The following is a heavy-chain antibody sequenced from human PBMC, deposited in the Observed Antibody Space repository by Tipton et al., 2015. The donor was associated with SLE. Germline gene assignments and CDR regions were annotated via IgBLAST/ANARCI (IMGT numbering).Heavy chain of an antibody. D-gene: IGHD3-10*01. CDR3: ASARRITMVRGVPFDY. CDR2: ISSSGSTI. V-gene: IGHV3-48*03. J-gene: IGHJ4*02. Sequence: SLRLSCAASGFTFSSYAMSWVRQAPGKGLEWVSYISSSGSTIYYADSVKGRFTISRDNAKNSLYLQMNSLRAEDTAVYYCASARRITMVRGVPFDYWGQGTLVTVSS. CDR1: GFTFSSYA.